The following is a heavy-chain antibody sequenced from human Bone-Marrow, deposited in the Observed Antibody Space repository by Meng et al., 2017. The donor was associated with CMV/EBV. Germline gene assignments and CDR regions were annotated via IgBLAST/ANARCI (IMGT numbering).Heavy chain of an antibody. D-gene: IGHD6-19*01. V-gene: IGHV1-3*02. Sequence: ASVKVSCKASGYTFTSYAMHWVRQAPGQRLEWMGWSNAGNGNTKYSQEFQGRVTITRDTSASTAYMELSSLRSEDMAVYYCARDTRDYTGWYPWGQGTLVTVSS. CDR2: SNAGNGNT. J-gene: IGHJ5*02. CDR3: ARDTRDYTGWYP. CDR1: GYTFTSYA.